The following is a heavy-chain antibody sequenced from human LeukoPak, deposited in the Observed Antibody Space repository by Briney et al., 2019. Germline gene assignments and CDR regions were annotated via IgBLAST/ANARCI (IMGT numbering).Heavy chain of an antibody. V-gene: IGHV3-73*01. CDR1: GFTFSGSA. J-gene: IGHJ3*02. CDR3: TSPAGYCSSTSRYAAGDDAFDI. CDR2: IRSKANSYAT. D-gene: IGHD2-2*01. Sequence: GGSLRLSCAASGFTFSGSAMHWVRQASGKGLEWVGRIRSKANSYATAYAASVKGRFTISRDDSKNTAYLQMNSLKTEDTAVYYCTSPAGYCSSTSRYAAGDDAFDIWGQGTMVTVSS.